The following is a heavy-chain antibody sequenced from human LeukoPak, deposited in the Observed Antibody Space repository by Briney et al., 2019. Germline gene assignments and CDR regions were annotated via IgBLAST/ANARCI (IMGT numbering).Heavy chain of an antibody. Sequence: SETLSLTCTVSGGSISSYCWSWIRQPPGKGLEWIGYIYTSGSTNYNPSLKSRVTISVDTSKNQFSLKLSSVTAADTAVYYCARRTYDFWSGYYYYYMDVWGKGTTVTVSS. D-gene: IGHD3-3*01. CDR1: GGSISSYC. V-gene: IGHV4-4*09. CDR3: ARRTYDFWSGYYYYYMDV. CDR2: IYTSGST. J-gene: IGHJ6*03.